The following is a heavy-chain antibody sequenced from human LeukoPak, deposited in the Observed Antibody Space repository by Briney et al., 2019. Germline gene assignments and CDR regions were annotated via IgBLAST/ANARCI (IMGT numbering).Heavy chain of an antibody. CDR1: GGSISSGGYS. CDR3: ARGPYCSSTSCYFNP. Sequence: SETLSLTCAVSGGSISSGGYSWSWIRQPPGKGLEWIGYIYHSGSTYYYPSLKSRVTISVDRSKNQFSLKLSSVTAADTAVYYCARGPYCSSTSCYFNPWGQGTLVTVSS. V-gene: IGHV4-30-2*01. CDR2: IYHSGST. D-gene: IGHD2-2*01. J-gene: IGHJ5*02.